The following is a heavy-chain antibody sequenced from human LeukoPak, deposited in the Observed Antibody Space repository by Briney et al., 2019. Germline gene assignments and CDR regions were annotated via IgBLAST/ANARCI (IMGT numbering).Heavy chain of an antibody. J-gene: IGHJ6*04. D-gene: IGHD3-3*01. CDR1: GGSISSSSYY. Sequence: SETLSLTCTVSGGSISSSSYYWGWIRQPPGKGLGWIGSIYYSGSTYYNPSLKSRVTISVDTSKNQFSLKLSSVTAADTAVYYCARGSLRFLEWSSGMDVWGKGTTVTVSS. CDR2: IYYSGST. CDR3: ARGSLRFLEWSSGMDV. V-gene: IGHV4-39*07.